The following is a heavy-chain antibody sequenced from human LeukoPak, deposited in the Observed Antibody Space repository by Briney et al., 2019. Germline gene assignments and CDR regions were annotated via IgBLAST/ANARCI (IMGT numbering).Heavy chain of an antibody. Sequence: GGSLRLSCAASGFTFSRYSMNWVRQAPGKGLEWVSSISSSSIYIYYADSVKGRFTISRDNAKNSLYLQMNSLRAEDTAVYYCAKEQGSSGYYFDYWGQGTLVTVSS. CDR3: AKEQGSSGYYFDY. V-gene: IGHV3-21*04. CDR2: ISSSSIYI. CDR1: GFTFSRYS. J-gene: IGHJ4*02. D-gene: IGHD3-22*01.